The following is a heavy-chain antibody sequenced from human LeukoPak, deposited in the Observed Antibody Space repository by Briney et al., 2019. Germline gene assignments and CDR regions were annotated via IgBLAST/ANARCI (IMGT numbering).Heavy chain of an antibody. Sequence: GGSLRLSCAASGFTFSSYSMNWVRQAPGKGLEWVSSISGSNSYIYYADSMKGRFTISRDNSKNSLYLQMNSLRTEDTALYYCAKARGLDGYNLVGWGQGTLVTVSS. D-gene: IGHD5-24*01. CDR2: ISGSNSYI. V-gene: IGHV3-21*04. CDR3: AKARGLDGYNLVG. CDR1: GFTFSSYS. J-gene: IGHJ4*02.